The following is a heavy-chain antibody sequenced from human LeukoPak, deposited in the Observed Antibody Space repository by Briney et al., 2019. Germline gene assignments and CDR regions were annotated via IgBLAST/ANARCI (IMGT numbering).Heavy chain of an antibody. D-gene: IGHD3-3*01. CDR1: GFTVNVYA. CDR2: ISYDGSNI. Sequence: PGGSLILSCAVSGFTVNVYALHWVRQPPGKGLEWVAVISYDGSNIYYADSVKGRFTISRDISKNTLYLQMNSLRLEDTAVYYCARSTIFGAPFDPWGQGSLVTVSS. CDR3: ARSTIFGAPFDP. V-gene: IGHV3-30-3*01. J-gene: IGHJ5*02.